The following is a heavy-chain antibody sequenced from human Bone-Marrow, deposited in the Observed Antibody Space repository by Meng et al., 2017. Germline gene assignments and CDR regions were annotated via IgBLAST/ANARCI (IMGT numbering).Heavy chain of an antibody. J-gene: IGHJ4*02. CDR2: ISSSGSTI. D-gene: IGHD3-16*01. CDR1: GFTFSDYY. CDR3: AKDRDYDYVWGSFDY. V-gene: IGHV3-11*01. Sequence: GESLKISCAASGFTFSDYYMSWIRQAPGKGLEWVSYISSSGSTIYYADSVKGRFTISRDNAKNSLYLQMNSLRAEDTAVYYCAKDRDYDYVWGSFDYWGQGTLVTVSS.